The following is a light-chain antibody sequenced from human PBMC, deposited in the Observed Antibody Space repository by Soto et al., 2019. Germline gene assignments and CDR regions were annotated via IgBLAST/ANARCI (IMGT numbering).Light chain of an antibody. CDR1: QGISTY. CDR3: QQSYTTTGT. J-gene: IGKJ1*01. Sequence: DIQMTQSPSSLSASVGDRVTITCLASQGISTYLNWYQQKPGKAPKLLIYAASSLQSGVPSRFSGSGSETDFTLTISSLQPEDFATYSCQQSYTTTGTFGQGTKVDIK. V-gene: IGKV1-39*01. CDR2: AAS.